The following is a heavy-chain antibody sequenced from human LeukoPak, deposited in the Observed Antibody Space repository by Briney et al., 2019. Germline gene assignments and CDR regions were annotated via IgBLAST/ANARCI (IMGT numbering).Heavy chain of an antibody. CDR3: ARCPFYYYDSSGYSDY. J-gene: IGHJ4*02. V-gene: IGHV3-7*01. Sequence: GGSLRLSXAASGFTFSSYWMSWVRQAPGKGVEWVANIKQDGSEKYYVDSVKGRFTISRDNAKNSLYLQMNSLRAEDTAVYYCARCPFYYYDSSGYSDYWGQGTLVTVSS. D-gene: IGHD3-22*01. CDR2: IKQDGSEK. CDR1: GFTFSSYW.